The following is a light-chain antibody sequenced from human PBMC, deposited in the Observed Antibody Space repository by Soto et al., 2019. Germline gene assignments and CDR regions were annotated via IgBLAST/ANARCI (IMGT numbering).Light chain of an antibody. Sequence: QSALTQPPSASGSPGQSVTISCTGTSSDIGGYNYVSWYQHHPHKAPKLMIYEVTKRPSGVPDRFSGSKSGNTASLTVSGLQPEDEADYYCSSYTSSSTLVFGTGTKLTVL. CDR1: SSDIGGYNY. CDR3: SSYTSSSTLV. J-gene: IGLJ1*01. V-gene: IGLV2-8*01. CDR2: EVT.